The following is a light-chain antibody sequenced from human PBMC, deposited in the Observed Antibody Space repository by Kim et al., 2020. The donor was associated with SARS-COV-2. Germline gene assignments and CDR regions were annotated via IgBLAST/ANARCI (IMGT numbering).Light chain of an antibody. V-gene: IGKV3D-20*01. CDR1: VSVSGSY. J-gene: IGKJ1*01. Sequence: PGGTAPRSRGVSVSVSGSYFSCDQQKTGLGLTVPFYVASSRATRVPDRCSGSVAGTEFTLTISRVEPEDFAVYYSQKYDGSPPWTFGQGTKVEIK. CDR2: VAS. CDR3: QKYDGSPPWT.